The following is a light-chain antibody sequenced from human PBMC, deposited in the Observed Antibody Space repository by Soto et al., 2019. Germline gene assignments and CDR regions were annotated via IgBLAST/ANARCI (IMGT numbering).Light chain of an antibody. CDR2: RNN. V-gene: IGLV1-47*01. CDR1: SSNIGSNY. J-gene: IGLJ1*01. CDR3: AAWDDSLSGYV. Sequence: QSVLTQPPSASGTPGQRVTISCSGSSSNIGSNYVYWYQQLPGTAPKLLIYRNNQWPSGVPDRFSGSKSGTSASLAISGLRSEDEADYYCAAWDDSLSGYVFGTGTKVTVL.